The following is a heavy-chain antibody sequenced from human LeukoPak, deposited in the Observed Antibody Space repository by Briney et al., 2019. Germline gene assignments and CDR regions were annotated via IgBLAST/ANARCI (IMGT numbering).Heavy chain of an antibody. CDR3: ARDLSAAGHFDY. CDR1: GGFISSYY. V-gene: IGHV4-4*07. CDR2: IYTSGST. J-gene: IGHJ4*02. D-gene: IGHD6-13*01. Sequence: SETLSLTCTVSGGFISSYYWSWIRQPAGKGLEWIGRIYTSGSTNYNPSLKSRVTMSVDTSKNQFSLKLSSVTAADTAVYYCARDLSAAGHFDYWGQGTLVTVSS.